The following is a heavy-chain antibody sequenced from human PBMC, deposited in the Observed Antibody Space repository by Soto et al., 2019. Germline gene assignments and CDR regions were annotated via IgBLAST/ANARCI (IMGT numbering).Heavy chain of an antibody. Sequence: NLSETLSLTCTGSGASISGFYWSWIRKSAGRGLEWIGRIYATGPTHYNPSLKSRVMMSVDTSKKQFSLKLSSLTAADTAVYYCGRDGTKTLRDWFDPWGQG. CDR3: GRDGTKTLRDWFDP. D-gene: IGHD1-1*01. CDR1: GASISGFY. V-gene: IGHV4-4*07. J-gene: IGHJ5*02. CDR2: IYATGPT.